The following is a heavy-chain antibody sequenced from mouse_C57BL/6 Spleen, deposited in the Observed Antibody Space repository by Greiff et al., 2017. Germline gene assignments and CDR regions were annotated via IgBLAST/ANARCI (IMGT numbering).Heavy chain of an antibody. CDR1: GYTFTSYW. J-gene: IGHJ1*03. V-gene: IGHV1-52*01. Sequence: QVQLQQPGAELVRPGSSVKLSCKASGYTFTSYWMHWVKQRPTQGLEWIGNIDPSDSETHYNQKFKDKATLTVDKSSSTAYMQLSSLTSEDSAVYYCARAESDWYFDVWGTGTTVTVSS. CDR3: ARAESDWYFDV. CDR2: IDPSDSET.